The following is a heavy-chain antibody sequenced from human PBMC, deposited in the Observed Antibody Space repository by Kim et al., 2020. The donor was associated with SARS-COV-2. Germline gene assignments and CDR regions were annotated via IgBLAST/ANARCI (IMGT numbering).Heavy chain of an antibody. CDR3: ARASGSWPDY. CDR2: ST. D-gene: IGHD6-13*01. Sequence: STTYNPSHKSPVTISVDTSKNQFSLKLSSVTAADTAVYYCARASGSWPDYWGQGTLVTVSS. V-gene: IGHV4-34*01. J-gene: IGHJ4*02.